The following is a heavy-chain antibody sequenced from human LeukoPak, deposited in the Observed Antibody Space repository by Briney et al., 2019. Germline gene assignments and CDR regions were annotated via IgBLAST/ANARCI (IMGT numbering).Heavy chain of an antibody. V-gene: IGHV4-61*02. J-gene: IGHJ5*02. D-gene: IGHD3-3*02. Sequence: SQTLSLTCTVSGGSISSGSYYWNWIRQPAGKGLEWVGRIYISGGTSGGTKYNPSLKSRVAISVDTSKNQFSLDLSSVTAADTAVYYCAIGIYWFDPWGQGTLVTVSS. CDR3: AIGIYWFDP. CDR2: IYISGGTSGGT. CDR1: GGSISSGSYY.